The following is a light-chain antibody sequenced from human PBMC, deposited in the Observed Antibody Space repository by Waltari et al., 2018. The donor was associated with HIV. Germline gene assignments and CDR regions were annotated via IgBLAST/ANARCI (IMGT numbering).Light chain of an antibody. CDR3: AAWDDSLNGYV. CDR1: SSHLGSNA. J-gene: IGLJ1*01. Sequence: QSVLTQPPSVSEAPRQRVTIPCSRSSSHLGSNAVNSYQQVPGKAPKLLIYYDDLLSSGVADRFSGAKSGTSASLAIRGLQSEDEADYYCAAWDDSLNGYVFGSGTKVTVL. V-gene: IGLV1-36*01. CDR2: YDD.